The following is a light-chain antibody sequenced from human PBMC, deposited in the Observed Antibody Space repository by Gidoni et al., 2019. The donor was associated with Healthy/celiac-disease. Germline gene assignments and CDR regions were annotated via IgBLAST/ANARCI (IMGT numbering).Light chain of an antibody. V-gene: IGLV1-44*01. Sequence: QSVLTQPPSASGTPGQRVTISCSGSSSNIGSNTVNWYQQLPGTAPKLLISSNNQRPSGVPDRFSGSKSGTSASLAISGLQSEDEADYYCAAGDDSLNGPVVFGGGTKLTVL. CDR1: SSNIGSNT. CDR2: SNN. J-gene: IGLJ2*01. CDR3: AAGDDSLNGPVV.